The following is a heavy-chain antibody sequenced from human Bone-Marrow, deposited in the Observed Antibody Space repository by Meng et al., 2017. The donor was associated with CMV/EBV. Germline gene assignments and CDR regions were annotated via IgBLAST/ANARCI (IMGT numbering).Heavy chain of an antibody. J-gene: IGHJ6*01. Sequence: GESLKISCAASGFTFSSYSMNWVRQAPGKGLEWVSYISSSSSTIYYADSVKGRFTIPRDTAKSSLYLQMNSLRAEDTAVYFCARYGGYYDFWSGYGGYHYGMDVWGQGTTVTGYS. CDR1: GFTFSSYS. CDR2: ISSSSSTI. CDR3: ARYGGYYDFWSGYGGYHYGMDV. V-gene: IGHV3-48*04. D-gene: IGHD3-3*01.